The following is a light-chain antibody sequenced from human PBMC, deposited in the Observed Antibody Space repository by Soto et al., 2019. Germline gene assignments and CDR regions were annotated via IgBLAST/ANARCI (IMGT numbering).Light chain of an antibody. CDR1: QDISTW. CDR2: ATS. Sequence: DIQMTQSPSSVSASVGDRVTITCRASQDISTWLAWYQQKPGKAPKLLIFATSSLQSGVPSRFSGSRSGTDFTLTINSLQPEDFATYYCQRADRFPLTFGGGTKVETK. J-gene: IGKJ4*01. V-gene: IGKV1-12*01. CDR3: QRADRFPLT.